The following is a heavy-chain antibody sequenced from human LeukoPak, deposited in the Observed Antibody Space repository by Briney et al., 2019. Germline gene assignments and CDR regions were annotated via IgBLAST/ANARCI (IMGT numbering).Heavy chain of an antibody. J-gene: IGHJ4*02. CDR1: GFTFSSYE. D-gene: IGHD6-19*01. V-gene: IGHV3-48*03. Sequence: PGGSLRLSCAASGFTFSSYEMNWVRQAPGKGLEWVSYISSSGSTIYYADSVKGRFTISRDNSKNTLYLQMNSLRAEDTAVYYCAKNLADYFDYWGQGTLVTVSS. CDR3: AKNLADYFDY. CDR2: ISSSGSTI.